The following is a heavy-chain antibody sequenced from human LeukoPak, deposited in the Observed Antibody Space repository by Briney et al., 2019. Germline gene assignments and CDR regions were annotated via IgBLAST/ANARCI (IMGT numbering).Heavy chain of an antibody. CDR1: GFIVNSYY. CDR2: IYTAGTT. D-gene: IGHD1-14*01. V-gene: IGHV3-53*01. CDR3: ARGYAQAEVTAPDY. J-gene: IGHJ4*02. Sequence: GGSLRLSCAASGFIVNSYYMSWVRQAPGKGLEWVSVIYTAGTTHYPESVRGRFIISRDNSKNTLNLQMNSLRAEDTAVYYCARGYAQAEVTAPDYWGQGILVTVSS.